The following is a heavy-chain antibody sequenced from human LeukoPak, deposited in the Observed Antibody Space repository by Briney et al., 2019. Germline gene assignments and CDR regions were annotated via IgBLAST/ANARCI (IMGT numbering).Heavy chain of an antibody. CDR2: INPSGGST. Sequence: ASVKVSCKASGYTFTSYYMHWVRKAPGQGLEWMGIINPSGGSTSYAQKFQGRVTMTRDTSTSTVYMELSSLRSEDTAVYYCARDIQGVAAKRIDYYYGMDVWGQGTTVTVSS. D-gene: IGHD2-21*01. J-gene: IGHJ6*02. CDR3: ARDIQGVAAKRIDYYYGMDV. V-gene: IGHV1-46*01. CDR1: GYTFTSYY.